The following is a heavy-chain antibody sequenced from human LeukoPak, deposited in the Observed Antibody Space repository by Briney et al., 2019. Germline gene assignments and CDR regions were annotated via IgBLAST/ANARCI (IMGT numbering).Heavy chain of an antibody. CDR3: ASEVDTAMVTSFNPSYY. J-gene: IGHJ4*02. CDR2: ISSSSSYI. CDR1: GFIFSSHG. D-gene: IGHD5-18*01. V-gene: IGHV3-21*01. Sequence: GGTLRLSCAASGFIFSSHGMNWVRQAPGKGLEWVSSISSSSSYIYYADSVKGRFTISRDNAKNSLYLQMNSLRAEDTAVYYCASEVDTAMVTSFNPSYYWGQGTLVTVSS.